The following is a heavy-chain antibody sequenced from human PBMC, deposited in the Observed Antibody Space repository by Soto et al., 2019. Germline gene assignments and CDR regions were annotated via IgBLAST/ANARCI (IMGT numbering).Heavy chain of an antibody. CDR1: GFSLTTRGVG. Sequence: QITLKESGPTLVKPTQTLTLTCTFSGFSLTTRGVGVGWIRQPPGKALECLALIYWDDDKRYSPSLQSRLSILKXTXKNQVVLTMTNVDPVDTATYYCAHIPNYYQYDWFDPWGQGTLVSVSS. J-gene: IGHJ5*02. CDR3: AHIPNYYQYDWFDP. V-gene: IGHV2-5*02. D-gene: IGHD3-16*01. CDR2: IYWDDDK.